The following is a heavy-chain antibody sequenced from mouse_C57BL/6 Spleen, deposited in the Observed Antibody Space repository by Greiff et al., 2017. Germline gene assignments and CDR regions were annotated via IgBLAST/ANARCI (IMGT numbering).Heavy chain of an antibody. D-gene: IGHD1-1*01. CDR3: ARMIITTVPLDY. CDR1: GYTFTSYW. V-gene: IGHV1-7*01. CDR2: LNPGSGYT. Sequence: QVQLQPSGAELAQPGASVKLSCKASGYTFTSYWLYWVQQTPGQGLELIGYLNPGSGYTKYNQKFKDKATLTADKSSSTAYMQLSSLTYEDSAVYYCARMIITTVPLDYWGQGTTLTVSA. J-gene: IGHJ2*01.